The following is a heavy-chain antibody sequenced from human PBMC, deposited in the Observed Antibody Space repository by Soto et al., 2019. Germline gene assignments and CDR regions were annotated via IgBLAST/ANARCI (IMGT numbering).Heavy chain of an antibody. V-gene: IGHV4-30-2*01. Sequence: SSETLSLTCAVSGGSISSGGYSWSWIRQPPGKGLEWIGYIYHSGSTYYNPSLKSRVTISVDRSKNRFSLKLSSVTAADTAVYYCARDRITIFGVVSGMDVWGQGTTVTVSS. D-gene: IGHD3-3*01. CDR2: IYHSGST. J-gene: IGHJ6*02. CDR1: GGSISSGGYS. CDR3: ARDRITIFGVVSGMDV.